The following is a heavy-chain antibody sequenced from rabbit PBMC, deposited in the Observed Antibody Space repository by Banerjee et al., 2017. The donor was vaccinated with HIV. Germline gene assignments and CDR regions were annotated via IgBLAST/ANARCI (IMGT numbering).Heavy chain of an antibody. CDR3: ARKVDGAGYGYEL. CDR2: IYAGSRDTT. V-gene: IGHV1S45*01. D-gene: IGHD6-1*01. CDR1: GIDFSSSYY. J-gene: IGHJ4*01. Sequence: QEQLEESGGDLVKPGASLTLTCTASGIDFSSSYYICWVRQAPGKGLEYIGCIYAGSRDTTYYASWAKGRFTISKTSSTTVTLQMTSLTAADTATYFCARKVDGAGYGYELWGPGTLVTVS.